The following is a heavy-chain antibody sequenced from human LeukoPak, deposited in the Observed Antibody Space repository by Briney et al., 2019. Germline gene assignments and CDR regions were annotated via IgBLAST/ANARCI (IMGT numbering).Heavy chain of an antibody. V-gene: IGHV4-39*07. D-gene: IGHD6-6*01. J-gene: IGHJ4*02. CDR1: GGSISSSSYY. CDR2: IYYSGST. CDR3: ARKGSSLEFDY. Sequence: PSETLSLTCTVSGGSISSSSYYWGWIRQPPGKGLEWIGSIYYSGSTYYNPSLKSRVTMPVDTSKNQFSLKLSSVTAADTAVYYCARKGSSLEFDYWGQGTLVTVSS.